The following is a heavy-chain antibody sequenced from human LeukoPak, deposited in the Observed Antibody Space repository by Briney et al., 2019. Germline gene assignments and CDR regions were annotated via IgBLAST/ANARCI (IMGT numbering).Heavy chain of an antibody. D-gene: IGHD3-10*01. V-gene: IGHV4-4*07. CDR1: GGSISSYN. J-gene: IGHJ4*02. CDR2: IYTSGST. CDR3: ASRPADTTWYGVFDY. Sequence: SETLSLTCTVSGGSISSYNWSWIRQPAGKGLEWIGRIYTSGSTNYNPSLKSRVTMSVDTSRAQFFLRLSPVTAADTAIYYCASRPADTTWYGVFDYWSQGTLVTVSS.